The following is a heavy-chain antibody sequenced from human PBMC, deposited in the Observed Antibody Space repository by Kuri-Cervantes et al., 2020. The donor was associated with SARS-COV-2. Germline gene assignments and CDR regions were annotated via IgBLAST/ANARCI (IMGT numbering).Heavy chain of an antibody. CDR3: ARDLERQGYCSSTSCSIDY. D-gene: IGHD2-2*01. J-gene: IGHJ4*02. Sequence: GESLKISCSASGFTFSSYAMHWVRQAPGKGLEYVSAISSNGGSTYYADSVKGRFTISRDNSKNTLYLQMSSLRSDDTAVYYCARDLERQGYCSSTSCSIDYWGQGTLVTVSS. CDR2: ISSNGGST. CDR1: GFTFSSYA. V-gene: IGHV3-64D*06.